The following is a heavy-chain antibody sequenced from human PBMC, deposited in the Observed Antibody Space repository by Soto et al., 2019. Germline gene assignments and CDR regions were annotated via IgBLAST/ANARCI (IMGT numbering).Heavy chain of an antibody. Sequence: EVQLLESGGGLVQPGGSLRLSCAASGFTFSSYAMSWVRQAPGKGLEWVSAISGSGGSTYYADSVKGRVTISRDNSKNTLYLQMNSLRAEDTAVYYCATPWGDFWSGYLTYWGQGTLVTVSS. CDR3: ATPWGDFWSGYLTY. V-gene: IGHV3-23*01. CDR2: ISGSGGST. J-gene: IGHJ4*02. CDR1: GFTFSSYA. D-gene: IGHD3-3*01.